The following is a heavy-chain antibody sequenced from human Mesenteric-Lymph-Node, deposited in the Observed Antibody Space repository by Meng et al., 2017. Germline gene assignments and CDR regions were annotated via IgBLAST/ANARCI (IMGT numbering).Heavy chain of an antibody. CDR1: DGFTTSDDYY. Sequence: VQLQASGPGLVNPYQTLSLPCTVSDGFTTSDDYYWSWIRQPPGKGLEWIGYIHYSGTTYYNPSLKSRIAISLDTSKNQFSLNLNSVTAADAAVYYCARDSPGGYGYFDSWGQGTLVTVSS. J-gene: IGHJ4*02. D-gene: IGHD5-12*01. V-gene: IGHV4-30-4*01. CDR2: IHYSGTT. CDR3: ARDSPGGYGYFDS.